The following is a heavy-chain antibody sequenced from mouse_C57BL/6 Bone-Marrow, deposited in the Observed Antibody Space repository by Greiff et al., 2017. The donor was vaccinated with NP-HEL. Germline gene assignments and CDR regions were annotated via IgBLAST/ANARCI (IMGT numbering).Heavy chain of an antibody. Sequence: VQLQQPGAELVKPGASVKLSCKASGYTFTSYWMQWVKQRPGQGLEWIGEIDPSDSYTNYNQKFKGKATLTVDTSSSTAYMQLSSLTSEDSAVYYWAEGVYVDYWGQGTSVTVSS. V-gene: IGHV1-50*01. CDR1: GYTFTSYW. CDR2: IDPSDSYT. CDR3: AEGVYVDY. J-gene: IGHJ4*01. D-gene: IGHD1-3*01.